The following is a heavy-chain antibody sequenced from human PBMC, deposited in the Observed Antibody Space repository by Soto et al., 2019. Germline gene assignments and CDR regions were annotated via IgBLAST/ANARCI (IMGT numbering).Heavy chain of an antibody. J-gene: IGHJ4*02. D-gene: IGHD3-10*01. Sequence: QVQLVQSGAEVKKPASSVKVSCKASGGTFSSYTISWVRQAPGQGLEWMGRIIPILGIANYAQKFQGRVRITANKSKSTAYMELSSLRSEDTAVYYCAGDVYYYGSGAFFDYWGQGTLVTVSS. V-gene: IGHV1-69*04. CDR2: IIPILGIA. CDR1: GGTFSSYT. CDR3: AGDVYYYGSGAFFDY.